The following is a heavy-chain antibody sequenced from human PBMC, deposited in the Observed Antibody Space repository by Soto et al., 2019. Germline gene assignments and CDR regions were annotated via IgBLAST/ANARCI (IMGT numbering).Heavy chain of an antibody. CDR2: ISSSSSYI. J-gene: IGHJ4*02. CDR1: GFTFSSYS. D-gene: IGHD5-12*01. V-gene: IGHV3-21*01. Sequence: EVQLVESGGGLVKPGGSLRLSCAASGFTFSSYSMNWVRQAPGKGLEWVSTISSSSSYIYYADSVKGRFTISKDNAKNSLYLQMNSLRAEDTAVYYCASMPRVYSCYDLGYWGQGTLVTVSS. CDR3: ASMPRVYSCYDLGY.